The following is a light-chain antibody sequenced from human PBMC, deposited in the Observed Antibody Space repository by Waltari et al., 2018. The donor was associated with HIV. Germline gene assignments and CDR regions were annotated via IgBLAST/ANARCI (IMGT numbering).Light chain of an antibody. CDR3: QEYETWTKT. CDR1: QNIKSN. Sequence: DIVMTQSPATLSVSPGERAHLSCRASQNIKSNLAWFQQLPGQAPRLLISSASIRATDIPPRFRGSGSGTDFTLTISSLQSEDFAIYYCQEYETWTKTFGQGTKVEMK. V-gene: IGKV3-15*01. CDR2: SAS. J-gene: IGKJ1*01.